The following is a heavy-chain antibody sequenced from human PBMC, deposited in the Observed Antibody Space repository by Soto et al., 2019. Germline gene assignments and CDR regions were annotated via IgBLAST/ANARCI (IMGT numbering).Heavy chain of an antibody. D-gene: IGHD3-3*01. CDR2: IKQDGSEK. CDR3: ARGSLGYYDFWSGYYKAGDYYYGMDV. Sequence: PGGSLRLSCAASGFTFSSYWMSWVRQAPGKGLEWVANIKQDGSEKYYVDSVKGRFTISRDNAKNSLYLQMNSLRAEDTAVYYCARGSLGYYDFWSGYYKAGDYYYGMDVWGQGTTVTVSS. V-gene: IGHV3-7*03. CDR1: GFTFSSYW. J-gene: IGHJ6*02.